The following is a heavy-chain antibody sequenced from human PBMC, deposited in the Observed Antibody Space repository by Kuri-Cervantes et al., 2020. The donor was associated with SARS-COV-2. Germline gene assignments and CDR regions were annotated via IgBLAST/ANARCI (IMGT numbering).Heavy chain of an antibody. V-gene: IGHV4-4*07. CDR2: IYTSGST. J-gene: IGHJ6*04. CDR1: GGSISSYY. D-gene: IGHD3-10*01. CDR3: ARDGVLLWFGELDV. Sequence: SETLSLTCTVSGGSISSYYWSWIRQPAGKGLEWIGRIYTSGSTNYNSSLKSRVTMSVDTSKNQFSLKLSSVTAADTAVYYCARDGVLLWFGELDVWGKGTTVTVSS.